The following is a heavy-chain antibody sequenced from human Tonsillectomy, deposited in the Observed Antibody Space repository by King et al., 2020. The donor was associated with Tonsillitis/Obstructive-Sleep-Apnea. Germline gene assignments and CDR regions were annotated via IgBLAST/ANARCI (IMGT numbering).Heavy chain of an antibody. J-gene: IGHJ4*02. V-gene: IGHV1-46*01. CDR3: ARDDTVGRYIDS. Sequence: QVQLVESGAEVKTPGASVKVSCTASGYTFTRYYIHWVRQARGQGLEWMGIINPSSGVATYAQKFKGRVSLTTDTSANTVYLELSSLRSEDTAVYYCARDDTVGRYIDSWGQGTLVTVSS. CDR2: INPSSGVA. CDR1: GYTFTRYY. D-gene: IGHD2-21*01.